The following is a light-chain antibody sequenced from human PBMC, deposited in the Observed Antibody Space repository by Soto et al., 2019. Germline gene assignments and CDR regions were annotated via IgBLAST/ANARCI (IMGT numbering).Light chain of an antibody. J-gene: IGKJ3*01. V-gene: IGKV1-9*01. CDR3: QQLHTSPFT. CDR1: QGPSIY. Sequence: DIQLTQSPSFLSASVGDRVTITCRASQGPSIYLAWYQQKPGKAPKLLIYAASSLQSGVPSRFSGSGSGTEFTLTISSLQPEDSATYFCQQLHTSPFTFGPGTKVDIK. CDR2: AAS.